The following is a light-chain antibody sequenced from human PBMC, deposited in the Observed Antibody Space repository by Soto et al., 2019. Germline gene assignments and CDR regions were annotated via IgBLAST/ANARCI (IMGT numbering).Light chain of an antibody. Sequence: QSVLTQPPSVSGTPGQRVTISCSGTVSNIGRNTVNWYQQVPGAAPKLLIYTNNQRPSGVPDRFSGSKSGTSLVISGLRSEDEADYYCSSYTGTNTRYVFGIGTKVTVL. CDR2: TNN. J-gene: IGLJ1*01. V-gene: IGLV1-44*01. CDR1: VSNIGRNT. CDR3: SSYTGTNTRYV.